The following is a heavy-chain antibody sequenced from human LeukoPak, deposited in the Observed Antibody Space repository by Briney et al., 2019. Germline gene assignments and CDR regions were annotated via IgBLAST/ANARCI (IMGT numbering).Heavy chain of an antibody. CDR2: IYHSGST. CDR3: ARDSGIYGMDV. J-gene: IGHJ6*02. Sequence: SQTLSLTCAVSGGSISSSSYSWSWIRQPPGKGLEWIGYIYHSGSTYYNPSLKSRVTISVDRSKNQFSLKLSSVTAADTAVYYCARDSGIYGMDVWGQGTTVTVSS. CDR1: GGSISSSSYS. V-gene: IGHV4-30-2*01.